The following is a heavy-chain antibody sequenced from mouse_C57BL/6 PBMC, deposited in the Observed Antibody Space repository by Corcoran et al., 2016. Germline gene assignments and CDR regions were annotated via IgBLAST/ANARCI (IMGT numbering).Heavy chain of an antibody. J-gene: IGHJ3*01. V-gene: IGHV1-26*01. CDR1: GYTFTDYY. D-gene: IGHD2-3*01. CDR2: INPNNGGT. Sequence: EVQLQQSGPELVKPGASVKISCKASGYTFTDYYMNWVKQSHGKSLEWIGDINPNNGGTSYNQKFKGKATLTVDKSSSTAYMELRSLTSEDSAVYYCPRDGAYWGQGTLVTVSA. CDR3: PRDGAY.